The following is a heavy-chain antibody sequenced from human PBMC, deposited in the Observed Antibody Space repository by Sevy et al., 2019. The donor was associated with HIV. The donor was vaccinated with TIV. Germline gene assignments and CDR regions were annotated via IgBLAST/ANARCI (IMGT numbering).Heavy chain of an antibody. J-gene: IGHJ3*02. CDR1: GFTFSNYA. Sequence: GGSLRLSCTASGFTFSNYAMNWVRQAPGKGLEWVSGISGSGSGSGTYYADSVTGRFTVSRDNSKNTLYLQMNSLRAEDTAVYYCAKDIVILVGDAFDIWGQGTMVTVSS. V-gene: IGHV3-23*01. D-gene: IGHD3-22*01. CDR2: ISGSGSGSGT. CDR3: AKDIVILVGDAFDI.